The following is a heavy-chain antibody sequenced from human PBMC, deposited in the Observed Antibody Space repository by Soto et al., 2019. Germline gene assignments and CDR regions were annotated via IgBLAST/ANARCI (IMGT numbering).Heavy chain of an antibody. CDR1: GASISSPHDY. V-gene: IGHV4-39*07. Sequence: SETLSLTCTVSGASISSPHDYWGWIRQSPGRGLEWIGSIYYSGSTYYNPSLKSRISISVDTSKNQFSLNLTSVTAADTAVYYCARSVFPWGQGTLVTVSS. CDR3: ARSVFP. J-gene: IGHJ5*02. CDR2: IYYSGST.